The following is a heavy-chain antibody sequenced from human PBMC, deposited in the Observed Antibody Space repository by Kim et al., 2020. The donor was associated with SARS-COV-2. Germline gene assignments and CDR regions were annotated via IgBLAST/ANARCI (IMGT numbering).Heavy chain of an antibody. J-gene: IGHJ5*02. Sequence: HPTYGAGFTGRFVFSLDTSVSTAYLQISNLKTDDTAVYYCARGGHVKFDTWGQGTLVTVSS. V-gene: IGHV7-4-1*02. CDR2: HP. D-gene: IGHD3-16*01. CDR3: ARGGHVKFDT.